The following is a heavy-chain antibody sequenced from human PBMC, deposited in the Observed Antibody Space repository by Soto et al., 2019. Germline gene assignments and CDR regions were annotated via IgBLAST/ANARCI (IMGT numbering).Heavy chain of an antibody. V-gene: IGHV4-59*01. Sequence: PSETLSLTCTVSDASINTSYWSWIRQPTGKGLEWIGYIYHTGSSNYNPSVKGRVTISLDTSKKQFSMTLSSVTPADTAVYFCAREGNRYSHTSDGIGGAFDFWGQGTLVIVSS. D-gene: IGHD2-21*01. CDR3: AREGNRYSHTSDGIGGAFDF. CDR1: DASINTSY. J-gene: IGHJ4*02. CDR2: IYHTGSS.